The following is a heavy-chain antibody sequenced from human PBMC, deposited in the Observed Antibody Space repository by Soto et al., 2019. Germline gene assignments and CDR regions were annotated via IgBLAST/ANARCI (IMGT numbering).Heavy chain of an antibody. CDR3: VKKVYSGGWYDYYFGMDV. J-gene: IGHJ6*01. Sequence: GGALRLSCAASGFTFISYAMSWVRQAPWKGLEWVSAISGSGGSTYYADSVKGRFTISRDNSKNTLYLQKNSLRAEDRAVYYCVKKVYSGGWYDYYFGMDVWGQGTTVNVSS. CDR1: GFTFISYA. CDR2: ISGSGGST. V-gene: IGHV3-23*01. D-gene: IGHD6-19*01.